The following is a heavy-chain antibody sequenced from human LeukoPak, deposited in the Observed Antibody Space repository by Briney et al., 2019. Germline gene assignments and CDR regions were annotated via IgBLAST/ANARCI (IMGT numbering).Heavy chain of an antibody. D-gene: IGHD1-1*01. V-gene: IGHV4-34*01. CDR1: GGSFSSYY. Sequence: PSETLSLTCAVYGGSFSSYYWSWIRQSPGKGLEWIAEINHRGDTNYNPSVKSRVTISVDTSKNQFSLKVTSLTAADTAVYYCARGRTISETGYFDYWGQGTLVTVSS. CDR2: INHRGDT. CDR3: ARGRTISETGYFDY. J-gene: IGHJ4*03.